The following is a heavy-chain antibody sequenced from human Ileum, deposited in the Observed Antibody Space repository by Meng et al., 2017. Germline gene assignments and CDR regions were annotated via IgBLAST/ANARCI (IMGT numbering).Heavy chain of an antibody. CDR1: GGSVSSNIAA. V-gene: IGHV6-1*01. J-gene: IGHJ4*02. CDR2: TYYRSKWYS. Sequence: QVQLTRSAPGLVNASQTLSLTCAVSGGSVSSNIAAWNWIRQSPLRGLEWLGRTYYRSKWYSEYAVSVKSRISITPDTSKNQFSLQMNSVTPEDTAVYYCASGSGSLDYWGPGTLVTVSS. D-gene: IGHD3-3*01. CDR3: ASGSGSLDY.